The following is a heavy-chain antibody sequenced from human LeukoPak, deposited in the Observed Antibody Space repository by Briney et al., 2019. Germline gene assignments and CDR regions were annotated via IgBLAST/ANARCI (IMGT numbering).Heavy chain of an antibody. CDR2: IYYSGST. V-gene: IGHV4-39*07. D-gene: IGHD1-26*01. CDR3: ARVLYSGSSTAALDY. CDR1: GGSISSSSYY. Sequence: PSETLSLTCTVSGGSISSSSYYWGWIRQPPGKGLEWIGSIYYSGSTYYNPSLKSRVTISVDTSKNQFSLKLSSVTAADTAVYYCARVLYSGSSTAALDYWGQGTLVTVSS. J-gene: IGHJ4*02.